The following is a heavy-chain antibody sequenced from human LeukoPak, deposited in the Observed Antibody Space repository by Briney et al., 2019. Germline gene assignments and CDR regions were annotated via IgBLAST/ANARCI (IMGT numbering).Heavy chain of an antibody. V-gene: IGHV4-39*07. J-gene: IGHJ4*02. D-gene: IGHD2-2*01. CDR1: GGSISSSSYY. Sequence: PSETLSLTCTVSGGSISSSSYYWGWIRQPPGKGLEWIGSIYYSGSTYYNPSLKSRVTISVDTSKNQFSLKLSSVTAADTAVYYCARWGKGDIVVVPAAIGFDYWGQGTLVTVSS. CDR3: ARWGKGDIVVVPAAIGFDY. CDR2: IYYSGST.